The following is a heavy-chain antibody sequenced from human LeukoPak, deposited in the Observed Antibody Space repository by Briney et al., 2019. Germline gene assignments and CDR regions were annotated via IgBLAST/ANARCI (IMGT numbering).Heavy chain of an antibody. CDR1: GFTFSSYG. J-gene: IGHJ3*02. D-gene: IGHD2-2*01. Sequence: GRSLRLSCAASGFTFSSYGMHWVRQAPGKGLEWVAVIWYDGSNKYYADSVKGRFTISRDNSKNTLYLQMNSLRAEDTAVYYCARDRPRYCSSTSCSDAFDIWGQGTMVTVSS. CDR2: IWYDGSNK. V-gene: IGHV3-33*01. CDR3: ARDRPRYCSSTSCSDAFDI.